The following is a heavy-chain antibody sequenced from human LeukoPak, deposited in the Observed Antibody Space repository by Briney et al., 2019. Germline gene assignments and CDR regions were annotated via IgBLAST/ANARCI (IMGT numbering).Heavy chain of an antibody. CDR2: ISSSSSYI. V-gene: IGHV3-21*01. J-gene: IGHJ4*02. D-gene: IGHD6-13*01. CDR1: GFTFSSYS. CDR3: ARKLYSSSWYGVDY. Sequence: GGSLRLSCAASGFTFSSYSMNWVRQAPGKGLEWVSSISSSSSYIYYADSVKGRFTISRGNAKNSLYLQMNSLRAEDTAVYYCARKLYSSSWYGVDYWGQGTLVTVSS.